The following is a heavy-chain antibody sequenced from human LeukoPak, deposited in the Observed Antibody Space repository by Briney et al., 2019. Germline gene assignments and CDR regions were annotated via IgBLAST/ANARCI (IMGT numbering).Heavy chain of an antibody. CDR1: GFTFSRYW. V-gene: IGHV3-74*01. CDR3: TTTRLADAFYFDY. J-gene: IGHJ4*02. D-gene: IGHD6-13*01. CDR2: INSDGSRT. Sequence: PGGSLRLSCAASGFTFSRYWMHWVRQAPGKGLVWVSRINSDGSRTTYADAVKGRFTVSRDNAKNTLYLQMNSLRAEDTAVYYCTTTRLADAFYFDYWGQGTLVTVSS.